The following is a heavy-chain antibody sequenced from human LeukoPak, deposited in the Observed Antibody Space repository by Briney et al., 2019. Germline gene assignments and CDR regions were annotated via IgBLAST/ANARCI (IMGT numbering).Heavy chain of an antibody. V-gene: IGHV1-46*01. CDR2: INPSGGST. J-gene: IGHJ4*02. Sequence: ASGKVSCKASGYTFTSYYMHWVRQAPGQGLEWMGIINPSGGSTSYAQKFQGRVTMTRDTSTSTVYMELSSLRSEDTAVYYCARAEANHLDDYWGQGTLVTVSS. CDR1: GYTFTSYY. D-gene: IGHD1-14*01. CDR3: ARAEANHLDDY.